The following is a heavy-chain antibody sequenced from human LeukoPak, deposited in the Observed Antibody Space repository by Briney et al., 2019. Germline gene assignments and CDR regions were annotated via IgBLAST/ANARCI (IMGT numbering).Heavy chain of an antibody. CDR3: AKDVIKEGIAVAGTPDY. CDR1: GFTFSNYA. Sequence: GGSLRLSCAASGFTFSNYAMSWVRQAPGKGLEWVSAISAGGGSTYYADSVKGRFTISRDNSKNTLYLQMKSLRAEDTAIYYCAKDVIKEGIAVAGTPDYWGQGTLVTVSS. J-gene: IGHJ4*02. CDR2: ISAGGGST. V-gene: IGHV3-23*01. D-gene: IGHD6-19*01.